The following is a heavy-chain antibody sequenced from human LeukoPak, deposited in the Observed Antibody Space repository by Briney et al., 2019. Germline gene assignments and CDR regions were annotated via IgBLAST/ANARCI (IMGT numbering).Heavy chain of an antibody. CDR3: ARTYCGGDCYSQAEYFQH. V-gene: IGHV4-34*01. D-gene: IGHD2-21*02. CDR1: GGSFSGYY. CDR2: INHSGST. J-gene: IGHJ1*01. Sequence: PSETLSLTCAVYGGSFSGYYWSWIRQPPGKGLEWIGEINHSGSTNYNPSLKSRVTISVDTSKNQFSLKLSSVTAADTAVYYCARTYCGGDCYSQAEYFQHWGQGTLVTVSS.